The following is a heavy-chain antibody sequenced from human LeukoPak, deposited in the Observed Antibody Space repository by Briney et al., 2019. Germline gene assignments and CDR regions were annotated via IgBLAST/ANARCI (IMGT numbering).Heavy chain of an antibody. CDR2: INTNTGNP. CDR3: AKAYCSSTSCYVDY. D-gene: IGHD2-2*01. J-gene: IGHJ4*02. CDR1: GYTFTSYA. V-gene: IGHV7-4-1*02. Sequence: APVKVSCKASGYTFTSYAMNWVRQAPGQGLEWMGWINTNTGNPTYAQGFTGRFVFSLDTSVSTAYLQISSLKAEDTAVYYCAKAYCSSTSCYVDYWGQGTLVTVSS.